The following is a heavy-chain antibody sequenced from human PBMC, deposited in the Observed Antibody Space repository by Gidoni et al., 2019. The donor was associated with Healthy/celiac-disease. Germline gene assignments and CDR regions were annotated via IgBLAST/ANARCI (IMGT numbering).Heavy chain of an antibody. CDR2: INPSGGST. Sequence: QVQLVQSGAEVKKPGASVKVSCKASGYTFTSSYMHWGRQAPGQGLEWMGIINPSGGSTSYAQKFQGRVTMTRDTSTSTVYMELSSLRSEDTAVYYCARGCNYDFWSGYYYLCYWGQGTLVTVSS. CDR3: ARGCNYDFWSGYYYLCY. J-gene: IGHJ4*02. V-gene: IGHV1-46*01. CDR1: GYTFTSSY. D-gene: IGHD3-3*01.